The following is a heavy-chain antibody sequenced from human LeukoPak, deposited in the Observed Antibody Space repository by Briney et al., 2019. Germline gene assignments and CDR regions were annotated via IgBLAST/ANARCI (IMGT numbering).Heavy chain of an antibody. D-gene: IGHD3-22*01. V-gene: IGHV1-18*01. J-gene: IGHJ3*01. Sequence: ASVKVSCKASGYTFRSYGISWVRQTPGQGPEWMGWINAYNGNTDYPQKFQGRVTMTTDTSTSTAYMELRSLRSDDTAIYYCARAGITMIVADFWGQGTMVTVSS. CDR1: GYTFRSYG. CDR2: INAYNGNT. CDR3: ARAGITMIVADF.